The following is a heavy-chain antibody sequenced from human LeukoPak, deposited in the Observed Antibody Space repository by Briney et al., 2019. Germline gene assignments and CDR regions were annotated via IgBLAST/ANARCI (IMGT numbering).Heavy chain of an antibody. V-gene: IGHV4-34*01. D-gene: IGHD2-15*01. CDR3: ARVAALRWFDP. CDR2: INHSGST. J-gene: IGHJ5*02. CDR1: GGSFSGYY. Sequence: SETLSLTCAVYGGSFSGYYWSWIRQPPGKGLEWIGEINHSGSTNYNPSLKSRVTISVDTSKNQFSLKLSSVTAADTAVYYCARVAALRWFDPWGQGTLVTVSS.